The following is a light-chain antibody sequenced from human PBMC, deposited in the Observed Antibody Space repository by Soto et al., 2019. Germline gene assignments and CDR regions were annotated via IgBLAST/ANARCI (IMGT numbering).Light chain of an antibody. J-gene: IGKJ3*01. CDR2: DAS. Sequence: EIVLTQSPATLSVSPGERATLSCRASQSVSNYLAWFQQKPGQAPRLLIYDASTRATGIPARFSGSGSGTDFTLTINSLEPEDFAVYYCQLRGNWPPFTFGPGTRVDIK. V-gene: IGKV3-11*01. CDR3: QLRGNWPPFT. CDR1: QSVSNY.